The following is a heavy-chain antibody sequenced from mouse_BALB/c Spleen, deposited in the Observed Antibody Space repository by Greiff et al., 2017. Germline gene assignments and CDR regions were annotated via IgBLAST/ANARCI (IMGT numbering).Heavy chain of an antibody. Sequence: VQLQQSGAELARPGASVKLSCKASGYTFTSYWMQWVKQRPGQGLEWIGAIYPGDGDTRYTQKFKGKATLTADKSSSTAYMQLSSLASEDSAVYYCAREDLYYDYDGGWFAYWGQGTLVTVSA. CDR1: GYTFTSYW. CDR2: IYPGDGDT. V-gene: IGHV1-87*01. CDR3: AREDLYYDYDGGWFAY. D-gene: IGHD2-4*01. J-gene: IGHJ3*01.